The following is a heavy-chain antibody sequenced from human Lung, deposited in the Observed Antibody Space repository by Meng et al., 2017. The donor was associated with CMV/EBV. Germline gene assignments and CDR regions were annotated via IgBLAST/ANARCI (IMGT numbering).Heavy chain of an antibody. CDR1: TFNSYT. D-gene: IGHD2-15*01. J-gene: IGHJ4*02. CDR3: AGRREVVVAAYFSYYFDH. V-gene: IGHV1-69*02. CDR2: IVPALGVT. Sequence: TFNSYTITWVRQAPGQGPEWMGRIVPALGVTNYAQQFQDRVNIIADKSTSTSYMELRSLRSDDTAIYYCAGRREVVVAAYFSYYFDHWGRGAPVTVSS.